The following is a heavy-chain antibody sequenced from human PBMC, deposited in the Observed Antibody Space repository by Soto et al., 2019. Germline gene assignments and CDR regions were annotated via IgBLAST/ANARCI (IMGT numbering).Heavy chain of an antibody. CDR3: AKDWETTEVNWFDP. J-gene: IGHJ5*02. CDR1: GFTFSSYG. V-gene: IGHV3-30*18. Sequence: QVQLVESGGGVVQPGRSLRLSCAASGFTFSSYGMHWVRQAPGKGLEWVAVISYDGSNKYYADSVKGRFTISRDNSKNTLYLQMNSLRAEDTAVYYCAKDWETTEVNWFDPWGQGTLVTVSS. CDR2: ISYDGSNK. D-gene: IGHD1-26*01.